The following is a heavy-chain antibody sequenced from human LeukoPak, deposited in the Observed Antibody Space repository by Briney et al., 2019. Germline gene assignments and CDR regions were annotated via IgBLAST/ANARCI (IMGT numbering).Heavy chain of an antibody. CDR1: GGTFSSYA. CDR3: ARDYGVYNAFDI. V-gene: IGHV1-69*13. Sequence: ASVTVSCKASGGTFSSYAISWVRQAPGQGLEWMGGIIPIFGTANYAQKFQGRVTITADESTSTAYMELSSLRSEDTAVYYCARDYGVYNAFDIWGQGTMVTVSS. CDR2: IIPIFGTA. J-gene: IGHJ3*02. D-gene: IGHD4-17*01.